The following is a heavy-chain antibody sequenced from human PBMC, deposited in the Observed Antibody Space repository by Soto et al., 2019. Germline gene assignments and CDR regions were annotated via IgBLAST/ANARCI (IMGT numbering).Heavy chain of an antibody. V-gene: IGHV3-30*03. CDR2: ISYDGSNK. CDR3: ASRVATITPFDY. J-gene: IGHJ4*02. D-gene: IGHD5-12*01. Sequence: GGSLRLSCAASGFTFSSYGMHWVRQAPGKGLEWVAVISYDGSNKYYADSVKGRFTISRDNSKNTLYLQMNSLRAEDTAVYYCASRVATITPFDYWDQGTLVTASS. CDR1: GFTFSSYG.